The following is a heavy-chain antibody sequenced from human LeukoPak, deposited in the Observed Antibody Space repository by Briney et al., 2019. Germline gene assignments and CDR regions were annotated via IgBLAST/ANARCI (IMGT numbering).Heavy chain of an antibody. CDR1: GFAFRDYS. CDR2: ISSSGVTI. J-gene: IGHJ4*02. Sequence: PGGSLRLSCVASGFAFRDYSMNWVRQAPGKGLESVSYISSSGVTIYYADSVKGRFTISRDNAKNSLYLQMNSLRAEDMALYYCAKGRGLSYDYGVDYWGQGTLVTASS. CDR3: AKGRGLSYDYGVDY. V-gene: IGHV3-48*04. D-gene: IGHD4-17*01.